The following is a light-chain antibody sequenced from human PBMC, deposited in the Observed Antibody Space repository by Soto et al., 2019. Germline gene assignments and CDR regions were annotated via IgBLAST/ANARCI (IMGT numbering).Light chain of an antibody. CDR1: SSDVGGYNY. CDR2: EVN. J-gene: IGLJ3*02. Sequence: QSALTQPASVSGSPGQSITISCTGTSSDVGGYNYVSWYQQHPGKVPKLIIYEVNHRPSGASYRFSGSKSGNTASLTISGLQAEDEADYYCSSYTGISTQVFGGGTKLTVL. V-gene: IGLV2-14*01. CDR3: SSYTGISTQV.